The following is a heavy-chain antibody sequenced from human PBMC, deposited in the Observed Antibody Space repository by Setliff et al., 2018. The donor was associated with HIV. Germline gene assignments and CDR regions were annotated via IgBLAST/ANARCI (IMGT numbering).Heavy chain of an antibody. CDR1: GGSISGSSYY. V-gene: IGHV4-39*01. J-gene: IGHJ6*03. D-gene: IGHD2-15*01. Sequence: SETMSLTCTVSGGSISGSSYYWGWIRQSPEKGLEWIGSIFHAGSTYYNPSLKSRVTLSVDTSENQYSLKLTSLIAADTAVYYWARSLAYCSGGGCSSGNYYYMDVWG. CDR2: IFHAGST. CDR3: ARSLAYCSGGGCSSGNYYYMDV.